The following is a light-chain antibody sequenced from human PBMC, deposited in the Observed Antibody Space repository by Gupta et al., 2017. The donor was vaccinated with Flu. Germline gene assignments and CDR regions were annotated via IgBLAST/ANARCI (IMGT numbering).Light chain of an antibody. CDR2: EVS. Sequence: QSALPQPASVSGSPGPSITLSCTGTSSDIGGYNYVSWYRQHPGQPPVLLIYEVSNRPVGVASRFAASKAGTTASLTISGHAAEDEADYYCRSYRRSSAWVFGAGTKLTVL. CDR3: RSYRRSSAWV. CDR1: SSDIGGYNY. J-gene: IGLJ3*02. V-gene: IGLV2-14*03.